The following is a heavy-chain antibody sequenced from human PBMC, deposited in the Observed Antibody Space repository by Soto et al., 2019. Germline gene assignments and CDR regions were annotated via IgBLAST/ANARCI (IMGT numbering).Heavy chain of an antibody. CDR3: ARGWGYDSNDYYYAY. Sequence: QVQLVQSGAEVRKPGSSVKVSCKASVGTFSRHAISWVRQAPGQGLEWMGGIIPIFGTANHAQKFQGRVTIIADESTSTVNRELSILRSEYTAMYYCARGWGYDSNDYYYAYWGQGTLVIVSS. V-gene: IGHV1-69*01. CDR1: VGTFSRHA. J-gene: IGHJ4*02. CDR2: IIPIFGTA. D-gene: IGHD3-22*01.